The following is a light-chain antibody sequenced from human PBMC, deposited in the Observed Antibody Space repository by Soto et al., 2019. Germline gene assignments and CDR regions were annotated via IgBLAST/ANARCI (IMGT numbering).Light chain of an antibody. CDR3: QQYGSSRT. J-gene: IGKJ4*01. Sequence: EIVLTQSPGTLSLSPGERATLSCRASQSVSGSYLAWYQQKPGQAPRLLIYGASSRATAIPDRFSGSGSGTDFTLTISRLEPEDFAVYYCQQYGSSRTFGGGTKVDIK. CDR1: QSVSGSY. V-gene: IGKV3-20*01. CDR2: GAS.